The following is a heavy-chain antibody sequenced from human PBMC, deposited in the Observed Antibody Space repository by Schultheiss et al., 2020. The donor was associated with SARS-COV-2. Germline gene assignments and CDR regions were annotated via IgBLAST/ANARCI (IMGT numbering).Heavy chain of an antibody. CDR2: ISGSGGST. CDR3: AKGVGWITMIVVGDAFDI. D-gene: IGHD3-22*01. V-gene: IGHV3-23*01. J-gene: IGHJ3*02. CDR1: GFTFSSYE. Sequence: GGSLRLSCAASGFTFSSYEMNWVRQAPGKGLEWVSAISGSGGSTYYADSVKGRFTISRDNSKNTLYLQMNSLRAEDTAVYYCAKGVGWITMIVVGDAFDIWGQGTMVTVSS.